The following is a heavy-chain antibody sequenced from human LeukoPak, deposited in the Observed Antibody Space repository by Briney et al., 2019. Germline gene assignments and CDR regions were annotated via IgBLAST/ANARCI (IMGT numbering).Heavy chain of an antibody. CDR3: ARAGSSGYYYAEYFQH. CDR2: ISSSGSTI. Sequence: GGSLRLSCAASGFTFSSYEINWVRQAPGKGLEWVSYISSSGSTIYYADSVKGRFTISRDNAKNSLYLQMNSLRAEDTAVYYCARAGSSGYYYAEYFQHWGQGTLVTVSS. J-gene: IGHJ1*01. D-gene: IGHD3-22*01. V-gene: IGHV3-48*03. CDR1: GFTFSSYE.